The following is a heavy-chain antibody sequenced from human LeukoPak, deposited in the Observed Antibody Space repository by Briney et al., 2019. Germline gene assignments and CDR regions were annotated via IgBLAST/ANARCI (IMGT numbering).Heavy chain of an antibody. Sequence: PGGSLRLSCAASGFTFSSYDMHWVRQATGKGLEWVSAIGTAGDTYYPGSVKGRFTISRENAKNSLYLQMNSLRAGDTAVYYCAKTSASYSGSYYAFDIWGQGTMVTVSS. V-gene: IGHV3-13*01. J-gene: IGHJ3*02. CDR3: AKTSASYSGSYYAFDI. CDR2: IGTAGDT. D-gene: IGHD1-26*01. CDR1: GFTFSSYD.